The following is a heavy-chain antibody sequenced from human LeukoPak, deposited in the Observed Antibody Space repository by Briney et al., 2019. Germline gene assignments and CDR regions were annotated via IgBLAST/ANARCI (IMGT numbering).Heavy chain of an antibody. CDR3: ARDEYYDILTGYYILDY. J-gene: IGHJ4*02. D-gene: IGHD3-9*01. CDR1: GGSFSGYY. CDR2: INHSGST. Sequence: KPSETLSLTCAVYGGSFSGYYWSWIRQPPGKGLEWIGEINHSGSTNYNPSLKSRVTISVDTSKNQFSLKLSSVTAADTAVYYCARDEYYDILTGYYILDYWGQGTLVTVSS. V-gene: IGHV4-34*01.